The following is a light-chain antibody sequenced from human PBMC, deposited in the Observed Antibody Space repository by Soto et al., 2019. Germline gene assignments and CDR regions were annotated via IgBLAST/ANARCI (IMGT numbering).Light chain of an antibody. CDR3: CSYAGSTTWV. CDR2: EGS. V-gene: IGLV2-23*01. CDR1: SSDGGGQKL. Sequence: QSVLTQPASVSGSPGQSITISCTGTSSDGGGQKLVSWYQQHPGKAPKVLLYEGSERPSGVSDRFSGSKSGNTASLTISGLQAEDEADYYCCSYAGSTTWVFGGGTKLTVL. J-gene: IGLJ3*02.